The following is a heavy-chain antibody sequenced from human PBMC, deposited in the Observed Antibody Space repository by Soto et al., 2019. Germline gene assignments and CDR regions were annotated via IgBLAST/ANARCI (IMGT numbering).Heavy chain of an antibody. J-gene: IGHJ3*02. CDR3: ARGRDHTAFFSFDM. V-gene: IGHV1-8*01. CDR1: GYTFPKYE. CDR2: XXSXXGXA. D-gene: IGHD2-21*02. Sequence: ASMKGSCTASGYTFPKYEMNSVRQATGQGLEWXGWXXSXXGXAXXXRXXXGSLTLTRDKSISTVYMELRGLRSDDTAFYYCARGRDHTAFFSFDMWGQGTMVTVSS.